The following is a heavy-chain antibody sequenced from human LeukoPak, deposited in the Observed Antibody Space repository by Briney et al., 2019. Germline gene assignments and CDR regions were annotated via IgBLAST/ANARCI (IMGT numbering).Heavy chain of an antibody. D-gene: IGHD3-10*01. Sequence: ASVKVSCKASGYTFTSYYMHWVRQAPGQGLEWMGIINPSGGSTSYAQKFQGRVTMTRDTSTSTVYMELSSLRSEDTAVYYCARSRRPDYYGSGSYFYFGYWGQGTLVTVSS. J-gene: IGHJ4*02. CDR2: INPSGGST. CDR1: GYTFTSYY. CDR3: ARSRRPDYYGSGSYFYFGY. V-gene: IGHV1-46*01.